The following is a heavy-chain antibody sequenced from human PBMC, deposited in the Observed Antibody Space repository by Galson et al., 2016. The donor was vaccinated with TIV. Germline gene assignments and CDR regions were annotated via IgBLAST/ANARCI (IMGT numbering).Heavy chain of an antibody. D-gene: IGHD2-2*01. Sequence: SLRLSCAASGFTFSTSAMGWVRQAPGKGLEWVSTIGPGNDVHYADSVNGRFTISRDNSKSTLFLQMNSLRAEDTAVYYCAKYVISLPVVGFDYWGQGALVTVSS. CDR1: GFTFSTSA. J-gene: IGHJ4*02. V-gene: IGHV3-23*01. CDR3: AKYVISLPVVGFDY. CDR2: IGPGNDV.